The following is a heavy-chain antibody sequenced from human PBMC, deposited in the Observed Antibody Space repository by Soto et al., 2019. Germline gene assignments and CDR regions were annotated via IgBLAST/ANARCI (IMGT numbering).Heavy chain of an antibody. J-gene: IGHJ5*02. Sequence: ASVKVSCKASGYTFTSYDINWVRQATGQVLEWMGWMNPNSGNTGYAQKFQGRVTMTRNTSISTAYMELSSLRSEDTAVYYCARVVVPTTATTSNWFDPWGQGTLVTVSS. CDR1: GYTFTSYD. D-gene: IGHD4-17*01. CDR2: MNPNSGNT. CDR3: ARVVVPTTATTSNWFDP. V-gene: IGHV1-8*01.